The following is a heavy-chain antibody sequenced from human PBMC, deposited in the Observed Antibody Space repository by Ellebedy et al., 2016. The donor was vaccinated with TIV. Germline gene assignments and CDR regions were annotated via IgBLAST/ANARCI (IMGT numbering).Heavy chain of an antibody. D-gene: IGHD4-17*01. CDR2: IYYSGST. Sequence: MPSETLSLTCTVSGGSISSSSYYWGWIRQPPGKGLEWIGTIYYSGSTYYNPSLKSRVTISVDTSKNQFSLKVSSVTAADTAVYYCARGHPLPSGDPLVAFDYWGQGTLVTVSS. J-gene: IGHJ4*02. CDR3: ARGHPLPSGDPLVAFDY. CDR1: GGSISSSSYY. V-gene: IGHV4-39*01.